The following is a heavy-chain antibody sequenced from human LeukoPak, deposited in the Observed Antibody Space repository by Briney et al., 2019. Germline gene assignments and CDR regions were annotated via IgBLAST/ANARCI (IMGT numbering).Heavy chain of an antibody. D-gene: IGHD3-22*01. CDR1: GGTFSSYA. CDR2: IIPIFGTA. Sequence: GSSVKVSCKASGGTFSSYAISWVRQAPGQGLEWMGGIIPIFGTANYAQKFQGRVTITADESTSTAYMELSSLRSEDTAVYYCARAGRYYYDSSGYHDWGQGTLVTVSS. J-gene: IGHJ4*02. CDR3: ARAGRYYYDSSGYHD. V-gene: IGHV1-69*01.